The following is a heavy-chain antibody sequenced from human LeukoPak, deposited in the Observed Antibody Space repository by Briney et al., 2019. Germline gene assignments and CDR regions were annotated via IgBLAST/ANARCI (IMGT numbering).Heavy chain of an antibody. CDR2: ISDSGGST. CDR1: GLTFSTYA. D-gene: IGHD4-17*01. Sequence: GGSLRLSCAASGLTFSTYAMSWVGQAPGKGLEWVAIISDSGGSTYYADSVKGRFTISRDNSKTTLYLQMNSLRAEDAAVYYCAKGSRTVTPGFFGMDVWGQGTTVTVSS. V-gene: IGHV3-23*01. CDR3: AKGSRTVTPGFFGMDV. J-gene: IGHJ6*02.